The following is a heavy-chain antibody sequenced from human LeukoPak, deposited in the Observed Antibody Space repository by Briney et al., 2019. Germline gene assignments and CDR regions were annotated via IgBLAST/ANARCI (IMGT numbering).Heavy chain of an antibody. Sequence: ETLSLTCAVYGGSFSGYYWSWIRQPPGKGLEWVAGISDSGGRTNYADSVKGRFTISRDNPKNTLYLQMNSLRAEDTAVYFCAKRGVVIRVILVGFHKEAYYFDSWGQGALVTVSS. D-gene: IGHD3-22*01. CDR1: GGSFSGYY. V-gene: IGHV3-23*01. CDR3: AKRGVVIRVILVGFHKEAYYFDS. CDR2: ISDSGGRT. J-gene: IGHJ4*02.